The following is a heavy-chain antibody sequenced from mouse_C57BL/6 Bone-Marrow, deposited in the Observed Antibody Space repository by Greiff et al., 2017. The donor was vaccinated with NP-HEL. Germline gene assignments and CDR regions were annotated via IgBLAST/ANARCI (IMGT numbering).Heavy chain of an antibody. Sequence: EVKLVESGGGLVQPGGSRGLSCEGSGFTFSGFWMSWVRQTPGKTLEWIGDINSDGSAINSAPSIKDRFTIFRDNDKSTLYLQMSNVRSEDTATYFCMRYGNYWYFDVWGTGTTVTVSS. D-gene: IGHD2-1*01. CDR2: INSDGSAI. CDR1: GFTFSGFW. J-gene: IGHJ1*03. V-gene: IGHV11-2*01. CDR3: MRYGNYWYFDV.